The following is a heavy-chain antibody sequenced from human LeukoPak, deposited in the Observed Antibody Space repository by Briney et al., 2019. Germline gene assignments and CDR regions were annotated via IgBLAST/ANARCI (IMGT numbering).Heavy chain of an antibody. CDR1: GFTFSSFG. D-gene: IGHD2-2*01. Sequence: GGSLRLSCAASGFTFSSFGMHWVRQAPGKGPEWMAVVSCDGSKKFYGDSVKGRFTISRDNSKNTVYLQMNSLRAEDTAVYYCAKERSTTTWYDHWGQGILVTVSS. CDR3: AKERSTTTWYDH. J-gene: IGHJ4*02. V-gene: IGHV3-30*18. CDR2: VSCDGSKK.